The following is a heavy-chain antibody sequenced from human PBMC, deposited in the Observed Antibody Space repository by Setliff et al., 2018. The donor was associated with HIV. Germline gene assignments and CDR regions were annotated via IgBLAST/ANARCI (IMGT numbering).Heavy chain of an antibody. CDR3: ARGPGSSSFDY. D-gene: IGHD6-19*01. J-gene: IGHJ4*02. V-gene: IGHV3-74*01. CDR1: GLTFSNYW. Sequence: GGSLRLSCAASGLTFSNYWMHWVRQAPGKGLEWVSRIDSDGSDTNYADSVRGRFTISRDNAKNTVYLQLTSLRAEDTAVYYCARGPGSSSFDYWGQGTPVTVSS. CDR2: IDSDGSDT.